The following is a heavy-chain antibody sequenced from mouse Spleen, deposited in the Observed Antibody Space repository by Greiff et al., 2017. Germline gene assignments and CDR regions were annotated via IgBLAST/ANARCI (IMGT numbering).Heavy chain of an antibody. Sequence: EVQLQQSGAELVKPGASVKLSCTASGFNIKDTYMHWVQQSPEQGLEWIGRIGAASGNTKSYPHFQGKATITADTSSNTDYLQLSNLTSEDTAVYFFARSGATCSSWFAYWGQGTLITGSA. V-gene: IGHV14-3*02. CDR3: ARSGATCSSWFAY. CDR1: GFNIKDTY. CDR2: IGAASGNT. D-gene: IGHD3-1*01. J-gene: IGHJ3*01.